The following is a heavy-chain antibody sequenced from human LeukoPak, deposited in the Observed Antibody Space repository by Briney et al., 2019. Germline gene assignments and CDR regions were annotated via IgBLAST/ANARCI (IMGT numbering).Heavy chain of an antibody. V-gene: IGHV1-2*02. CDR1: GYTFTGYY. CDR3: ARDAGVSYDSSGYSPPSGY. J-gene: IGHJ4*02. CDR2: INPNSGGT. Sequence: EASVKVSCKASGYTFTGYYMHWVRQAPGQGLEWMGWINPNSGGTNYAQKFQGRVTMTRDTSISTAYMELSSLRSDDTAVYYCARDAGVSYDSSGYSPPSGYWSQGTLVTVSS. D-gene: IGHD3-22*01.